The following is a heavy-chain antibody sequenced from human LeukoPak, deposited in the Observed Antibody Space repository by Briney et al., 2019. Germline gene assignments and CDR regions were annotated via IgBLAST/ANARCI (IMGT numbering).Heavy chain of an antibody. Sequence: GGSLRLSCAASGFTFSSYAMSWVRQPPGKGLEWVSAISGSGGSTYYADSVKGRFTISRDNSKNTLYLQMNSLRAEDTAVYYCAKGDVVVPAAARRYYFDYWGQGTLVTVSS. J-gene: IGHJ4*02. V-gene: IGHV3-23*01. CDR1: GFTFSSYA. CDR2: ISGSGGST. D-gene: IGHD2-2*01. CDR3: AKGDVVVPAAARRYYFDY.